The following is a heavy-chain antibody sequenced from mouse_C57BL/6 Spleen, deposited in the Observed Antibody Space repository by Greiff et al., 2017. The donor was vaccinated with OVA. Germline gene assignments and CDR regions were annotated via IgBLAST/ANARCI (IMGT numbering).Heavy chain of an antibody. J-gene: IGHJ1*03. V-gene: IGHV1-39*01. CDR1: GYSFTDYN. CDR2: INLNYGTT. Sequence: EVQLQQSGPELVKPGASVKISCKASGYSFTDYNMNWVKQSDGKSLEWIGVINLNYGTTSYNQKFKGKATLTVDQSSSTAYMQLNSLTSEDSAVYYCARGTGTGNWYFDVWGTGTTVTVSS. CDR3: ARGTGTGNWYFDV. D-gene: IGHD4-1*01.